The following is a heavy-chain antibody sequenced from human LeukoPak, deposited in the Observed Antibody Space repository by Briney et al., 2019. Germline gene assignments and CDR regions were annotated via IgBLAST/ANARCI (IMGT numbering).Heavy chain of an antibody. CDR1: GFTVSSNF. D-gene: IGHD2-21*02. J-gene: IGHJ4*02. CDR3: AKGCGADWYPSDY. CDR2: IYADGNT. V-gene: IGHV3-53*01. Sequence: GGSLRLSCAASGFTVSSNFVSWVRQAPGKGLEWVSIIYADGNTDYRDSVKGRFTISRDNSKSTLYLQMNSLRADDTAVYYCAKGCGADWYPSDYWGQGTLVTVSS.